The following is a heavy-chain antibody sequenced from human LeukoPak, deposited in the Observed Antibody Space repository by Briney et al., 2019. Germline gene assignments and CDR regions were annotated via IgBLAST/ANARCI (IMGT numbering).Heavy chain of an antibody. D-gene: IGHD3-10*01. J-gene: IGHJ6*03. V-gene: IGHV3-30*12. Sequence: GGSLRLSCAASGFTFTNYGMHWVRQAPGKGLEWVAVISYDGSNKYYADSVKGRFTISRDNSKNTLYLQMNSLRAEDTAVYYCARDPEWFGDSPDYYYYYMDVWGKGTTVTVSS. CDR1: GFTFTNYG. CDR2: ISYDGSNK. CDR3: ARDPEWFGDSPDYYYYYMDV.